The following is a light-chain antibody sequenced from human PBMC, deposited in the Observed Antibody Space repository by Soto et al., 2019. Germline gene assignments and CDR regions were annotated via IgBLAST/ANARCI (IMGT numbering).Light chain of an antibody. CDR1: QDISNY. J-gene: IGKJ3*01. V-gene: IGKV1-33*01. Sequence: DIQMTQSPSSLSASVGDRVTITCQASQDISNYLNWYQQKPGKAPKLLIYDASNLETGVPSRFSGSGSGTDFTFTISRLQPEDIATYYCHQYDDLPTFGPGTKVYIK. CDR3: HQYDDLPT. CDR2: DAS.